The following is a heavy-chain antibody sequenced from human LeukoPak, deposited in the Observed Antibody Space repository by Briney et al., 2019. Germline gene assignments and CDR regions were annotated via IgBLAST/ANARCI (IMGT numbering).Heavy chain of an antibody. Sequence: KPSETLSLTCTVSGGSISSSSYHWGWIRQPPGKGLEWIGTIYSGGSTYYNSSLKSRVTISIDTSNNQFFLKLNSVTAADTAVYYCARQRGKMRYFDFVALDYWGQGTLVTVSS. CDR2: IYSGGST. J-gene: IGHJ4*02. D-gene: IGHD3-9*01. CDR3: ARQRGKMRYFDFVALDY. V-gene: IGHV4-39*01. CDR1: GGSISSSSYH.